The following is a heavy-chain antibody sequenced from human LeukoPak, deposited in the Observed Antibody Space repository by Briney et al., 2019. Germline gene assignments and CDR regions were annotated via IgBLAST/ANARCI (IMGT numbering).Heavy chain of an antibody. Sequence: ASVKVSCKASGYTFISYGISWVRQAPGQGLEWMGWISAYNGNTNYAQKLQGRVTMTTGTSTSTAYMDLRSLRSDDTAVYYCARTGPTVFYGMDVWGQGTTVTVSS. CDR1: GYTFISYG. CDR3: ARTGPTVFYGMDV. J-gene: IGHJ6*02. V-gene: IGHV1-18*01. CDR2: ISAYNGNT. D-gene: IGHD1-14*01.